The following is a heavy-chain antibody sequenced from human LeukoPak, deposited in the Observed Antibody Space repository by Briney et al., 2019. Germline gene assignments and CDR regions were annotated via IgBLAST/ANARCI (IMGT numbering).Heavy chain of an antibody. V-gene: IGHV4-39*01. D-gene: IGHD3/OR15-3a*01. CDR1: GGSISSRSYY. CDR3: ARRDGNFLTGYYFDY. CDR2: IYYSGST. J-gene: IGHJ4*02. Sequence: PSETLSLTCTVSGGSISSRSYYWGWIRQPPGRGLEWIGNIYYSGSTYYNPSLKSRVTISVDTSKNQFSLKLSSVTAADTAVYYCARRDGNFLTGYYFDYWGQGTLVTVSS.